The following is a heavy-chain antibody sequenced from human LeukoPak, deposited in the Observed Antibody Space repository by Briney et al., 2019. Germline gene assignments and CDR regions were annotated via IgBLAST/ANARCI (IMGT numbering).Heavy chain of an antibody. D-gene: IGHD4-17*01. CDR1: GGAMNNYY. J-gene: IGHJ4*02. Sequence: SETLSLTCTVSGGAMNNYYWSWIRQPAGKGLEWIGRIYTSGNTNYNPSLESRVTMSVDTSKSQFSLKMKSVTAADTAVYYCARRFYGDYGFGYWGQGTLVTVSP. CDR3: ARRFYGDYGFGY. V-gene: IGHV4-4*07. CDR2: IYTSGNT.